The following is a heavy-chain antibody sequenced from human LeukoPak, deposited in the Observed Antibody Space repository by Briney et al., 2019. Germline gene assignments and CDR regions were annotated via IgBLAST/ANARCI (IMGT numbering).Heavy chain of an antibody. CDR1: GFTFSSYA. CDR3: AKGRKAARPHDAFDI. CDR2: ISYDGSNK. D-gene: IGHD6-6*01. V-gene: IGHV3-30-3*01. J-gene: IGHJ3*02. Sequence: GGSLRLSCAASGFTFSSYAMHWVRQAPGKGLEWVAVISYDGSNKYYADSVKGRFTISRDNSKNTLYLQMNSLRAEDTAVYYCAKGRKAARPHDAFDIWGQGTMVTVSS.